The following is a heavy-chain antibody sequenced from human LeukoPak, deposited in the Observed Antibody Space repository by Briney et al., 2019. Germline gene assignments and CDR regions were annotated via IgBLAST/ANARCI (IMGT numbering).Heavy chain of an antibody. D-gene: IGHD2-2*01. CDR3: ARSRKYCSSTSCYPLDY. V-gene: IGHV1-46*01. Sequence: ASVKVSSKASGYTFTSYYMHWVRQAPGQGLEWMGIINPSGGSTSYAQKFQGRVTMTRDTSTSTVYMELSSLRSEDTAVYYCARSRKYCSSTSCYPLDYWGQGTLVTVSS. CDR2: INPSGGST. CDR1: GYTFTSYY. J-gene: IGHJ4*02.